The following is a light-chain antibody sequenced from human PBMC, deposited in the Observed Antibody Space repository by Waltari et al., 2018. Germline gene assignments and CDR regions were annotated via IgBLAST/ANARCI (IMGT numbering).Light chain of an antibody. V-gene: IGLV2-8*01. CDR1: SSDVGAYNY. J-gene: IGLJ2*01. CDR3: NSYAGSNNVV. CDR2: EVN. Sequence: QSALTQPPSASGSPRQSVTISCTGTSSDVGAYNYVSWYQQHPGKAPKLMIYEVNKRPSGVPDRFSGSKSGNTASLTVSGLQAEDEADYYCNSYAGSNNVVFGGGTKLTVL.